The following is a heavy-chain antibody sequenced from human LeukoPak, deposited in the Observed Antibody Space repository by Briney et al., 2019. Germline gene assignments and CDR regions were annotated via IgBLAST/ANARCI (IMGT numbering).Heavy chain of an antibody. J-gene: IGHJ6*03. CDR1: GYSFSGHY. D-gene: IGHD6-13*01. CDR2: ISPNSGGT. Sequence: ASVKVSCKASGYSFSGHYMHWVRQAPGQGLEWMGWISPNSGGTTYAQRFQGRVTMTTDTSISTAYMELSSLRSADTAVYYCARGGSSNPTFYYYMDVWGKGTTVTVSS. V-gene: IGHV1-2*02. CDR3: ARGGSSNPTFYYYMDV.